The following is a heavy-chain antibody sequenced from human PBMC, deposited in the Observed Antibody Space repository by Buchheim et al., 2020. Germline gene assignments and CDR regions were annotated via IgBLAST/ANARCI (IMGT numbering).Heavy chain of an antibody. D-gene: IGHD3-3*01. J-gene: IGHJ6*02. CDR3: ARDLYFYEFWSGYYYYYYYGMDV. CDR1: GYTFTGYY. Sequence: QVQLVQSGAEVKKPGASVKVSCKASGYTFTGYYMHWVRQAPGKGLEWMGWINPNSGGPNYAQKFQGRVNMTREPSLSTAHMELSRLESDDTAVYYCARDLYFYEFWSGYYYYYYYGMDVWGQGTT. V-gene: IGHV1-2*02. CDR2: INPNSGGP.